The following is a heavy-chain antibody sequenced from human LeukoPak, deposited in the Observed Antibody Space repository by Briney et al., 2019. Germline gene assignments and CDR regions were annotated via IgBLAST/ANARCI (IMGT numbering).Heavy chain of an antibody. CDR3: AKIYGRDSSGYCFDY. V-gene: IGHV3-23*01. CDR1: GFTFSSYA. Sequence: GGSLRLSCAASGFTFSSYAMSWVRQAPGKGLEWVSAISGSGGSTYYADSVKGRFTISRDNSKNTLYLQMNSLRAEDTAVYYCAKIYGRDSSGYCFDYWGQGTLVTVSS. D-gene: IGHD3-22*01. J-gene: IGHJ4*02. CDR2: ISGSGGST.